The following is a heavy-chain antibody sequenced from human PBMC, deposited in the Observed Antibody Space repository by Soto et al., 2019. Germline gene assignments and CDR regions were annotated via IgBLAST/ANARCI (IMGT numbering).Heavy chain of an antibody. CDR2: IYYSGST. CDR3: ARTLYYYDSSGYYVGHFDD. Sequence: SETLSLTCTVSGGSVSSGSYYWSWIRQPPGKGLEWIGSIYYSGSTNYNPSLKSRVTISVDTSKNQFSLKLSSVTAADTAVYYCARTLYYYDSSGYYVGHFDDWGQGTLVTVSS. J-gene: IGHJ4*02. CDR1: GGSVSSGSYY. D-gene: IGHD3-22*01. V-gene: IGHV4-61*01.